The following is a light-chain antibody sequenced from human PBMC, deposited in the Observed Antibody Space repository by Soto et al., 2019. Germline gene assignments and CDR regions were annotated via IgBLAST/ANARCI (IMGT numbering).Light chain of an antibody. Sequence: DIVMTQSPDSLAVSLGERATINCKSSQSVLDISNNHNYLAWYQQKPGQPPNLLIYWASTRESGVPDRFSGSGSGTDFTLTISSLQAEDVAVYYCQQYYSSPPTFGPGSKVAIK. CDR1: QSVLDISNNHNY. CDR2: WAS. V-gene: IGKV4-1*01. CDR3: QQYYSSPPT. J-gene: IGKJ3*01.